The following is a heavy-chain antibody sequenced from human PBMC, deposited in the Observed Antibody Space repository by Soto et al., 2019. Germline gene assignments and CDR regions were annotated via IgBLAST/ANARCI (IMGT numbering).Heavy chain of an antibody. CDR2: IIPILGIA. CDR1: GGTFSSYT. CDR3: SRVYGGNVRRAYYYYGMDV. V-gene: IGHV1-69*02. D-gene: IGHD4-17*01. Sequence: QVQLVQSGAEVKKPGSSVKVSCKASGGTFSSYTISWVRQAPGQGLEWMGRIIPILGIANYAQKFQGRVTITADKYTSTDYMELSSLRSEDTAVDYCSRVYGGNVRRAYYYYGMDVWGQGTTVTVSS. J-gene: IGHJ6*02.